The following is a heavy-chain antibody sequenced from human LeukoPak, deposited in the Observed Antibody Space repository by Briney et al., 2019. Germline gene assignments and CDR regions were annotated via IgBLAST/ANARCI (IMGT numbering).Heavy chain of an antibody. J-gene: IGHJ4*02. Sequence: KPSETLSLTCIVSGGSVSSGSYYWSWIRQPPGKGLEWIGYIYYSGSTDYNPSLKSRVTISVDTSKNQFSLKLSSVTAADTAVYYCARAVRWELRYFDYWGQGTLVTVSS. CDR1: GGSVSSGSYY. D-gene: IGHD1-26*01. CDR2: IYYSGST. V-gene: IGHV4-61*01. CDR3: ARAVRWELRYFDY.